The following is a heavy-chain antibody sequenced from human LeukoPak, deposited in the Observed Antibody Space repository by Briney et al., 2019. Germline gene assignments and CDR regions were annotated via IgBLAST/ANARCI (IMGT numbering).Heavy chain of an antibody. CDR3: ARGTLRLAAALFDP. Sequence: PSETLSLTCTVSGGSISSYYWSWIRQPPGKALEYIGYIYYSGSTNYNPSLKSRVTISIDTSKNQFSLKLRSVTAADTAMYYCARGTLRLAAALFDPWGQGTLVTVSS. V-gene: IGHV4-59*01. D-gene: IGHD6-13*01. CDR1: GGSISSYY. J-gene: IGHJ5*02. CDR2: IYYSGST.